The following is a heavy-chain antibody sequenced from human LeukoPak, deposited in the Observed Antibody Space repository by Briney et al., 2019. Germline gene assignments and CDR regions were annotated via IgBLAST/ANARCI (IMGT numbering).Heavy chain of an antibody. J-gene: IGHJ4*02. D-gene: IGHD6-13*01. CDR2: ISSSGSTI. CDR3: ARYIAAAGTSLDY. CDR1: GFTFSSYE. Sequence: QPGGSLRLSCAASGFTFSSYEMNWVRQAPGKGLEWVSYISSSGSTIYYADSGKGRFTISRDNAKNSLYLQMNSLRAEDTAVYYCARYIAAAGTSLDYWGQGTLVTVSS. V-gene: IGHV3-48*03.